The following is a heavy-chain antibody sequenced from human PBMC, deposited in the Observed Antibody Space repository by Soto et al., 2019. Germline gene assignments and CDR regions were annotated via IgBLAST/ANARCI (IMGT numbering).Heavy chain of an antibody. D-gene: IGHD2-15*01. V-gene: IGHV1-2*02. Sequence: QVQLVQSGAEVKKPGASVKVSCKTSGYSFAGYFVHWVRQAPGQGLEWMGWINPNNGDTNYSQKFQGRVSRTRDTPINTAYMELSRLTSDDTAVYYCARDLVGVVMDYGMDVWGQGTTVTVSS. CDR3: ARDLVGVVMDYGMDV. CDR2: INPNNGDT. J-gene: IGHJ6*02. CDR1: GYSFAGYF.